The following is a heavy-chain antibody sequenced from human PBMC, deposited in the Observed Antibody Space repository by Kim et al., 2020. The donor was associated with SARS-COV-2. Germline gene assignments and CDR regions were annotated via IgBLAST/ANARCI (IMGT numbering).Heavy chain of an antibody. D-gene: IGHD6-19*01. CDR3: AKGKQWLVRTAYYFDY. J-gene: IGHJ4*02. CDR2: ISGSGGST. Sequence: GGSLRLSCAASGFTFSSYAMSWVRQAPGKGLEWVSAISGSGGSTYYADSVKGRFTISRDNSKNTLYLQMNSLKAEDTDVYYCAKGKQWLVRTAYYFDYWGQGTLVTVSS. CDR1: GFTFSSYA. V-gene: IGHV3-23*01.